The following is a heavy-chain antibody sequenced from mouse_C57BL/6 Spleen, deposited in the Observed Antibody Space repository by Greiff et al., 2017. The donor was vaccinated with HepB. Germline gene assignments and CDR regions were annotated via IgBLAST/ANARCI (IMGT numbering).Heavy chain of an antibody. CDR1: GYTFTDYE. D-gene: IGHD1-1*01. Sequence: QVQLQQSGAELVRPGASVTLSCKASGYTFTDYEMHWVKQTPVHGLEWIGAIDPETGGTAYNQKFKGKAILTADKSSSTAYMELRSRTSEDSAVYYCTKYYGSPYWYFDVWGTGTTVTVSS. J-gene: IGHJ1*03. CDR3: TKYYGSPYWYFDV. CDR2: IDPETGGT. V-gene: IGHV1-15*01.